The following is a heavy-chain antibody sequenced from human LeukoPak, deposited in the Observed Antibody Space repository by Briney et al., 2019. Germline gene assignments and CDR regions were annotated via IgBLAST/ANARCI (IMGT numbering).Heavy chain of an antibody. CDR3: AKALAGLAVAGLFDY. J-gene: IGHJ4*02. Sequence: GGSLRLSCAASGFTFSSYAMSWVRQAPGRGLEWVSAISGSGGSTYYADSVKGRFTISRDNSKNTLYLQMNSLRAEDTAVYYCAKALAGLAVAGLFDYWGQGTLVTVSS. CDR2: ISGSGGST. D-gene: IGHD6-19*01. CDR1: GFTFSSYA. V-gene: IGHV3-23*01.